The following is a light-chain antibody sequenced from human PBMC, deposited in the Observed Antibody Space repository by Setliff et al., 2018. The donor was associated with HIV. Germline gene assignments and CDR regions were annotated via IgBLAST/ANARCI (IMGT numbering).Light chain of an antibody. Sequence: QSALTQPASVSGSPGQSITISCTGTSSDVGSYNLVSWYQQHPGKAPKVMIYEVTKRPSGVSTRFSGSKSGNAASLTIPGLQAEDEADYYCCSYAGSSTFPYVFGTGTKVTVL. CDR1: SSDVGSYNL. V-gene: IGLV2-23*02. CDR3: CSYAGSSTFPYV. CDR2: EVT. J-gene: IGLJ1*01.